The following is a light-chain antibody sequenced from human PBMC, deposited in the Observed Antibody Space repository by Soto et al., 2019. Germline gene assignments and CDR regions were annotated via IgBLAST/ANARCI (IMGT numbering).Light chain of an antibody. CDR1: QSVRSN. V-gene: IGKV3-15*01. J-gene: IGKJ5*01. CDR2: GAS. Sequence: EIVMTQSPATLSSSRGERATLSCVASQSVRSNLAWYQQKPGQPPRLLIYGASIRATGIPARFSGSGSGTAYTLTISSLQSEDFALYYCQQCDNWPLITFGQGTRLEIK. CDR3: QQCDNWPLIT.